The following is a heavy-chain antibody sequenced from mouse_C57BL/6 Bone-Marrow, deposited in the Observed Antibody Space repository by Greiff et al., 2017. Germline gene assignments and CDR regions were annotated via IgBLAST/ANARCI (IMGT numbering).Heavy chain of an antibody. J-gene: IGHJ3*01. V-gene: IGHV2-9*01. CDR3: AKHEGWDGNYGGGFAY. D-gene: IGHD2-1*01. CDR2: IWGGGST. Sequence: VQVVESGPGLVAPSQSLSITCTVSGFSLTSYGVDWVRQPPGKGLEWLGVIWGGGSTNYNSALMSRLSISKYNSKSQVFLKMNSLQTDDTAMYYCAKHEGWDGNYGGGFAYWGQGTLVTASA. CDR1: GFSLTSYG.